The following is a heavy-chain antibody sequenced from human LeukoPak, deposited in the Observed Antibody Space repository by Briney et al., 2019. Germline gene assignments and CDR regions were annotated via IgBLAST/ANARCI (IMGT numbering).Heavy chain of an antibody. CDR1: AFTVSSNY. J-gene: IGHJ6*02. V-gene: IGHV3-66*01. CDR2: VYSVGST. CDR3: ARASSSYYYYGMDV. D-gene: IGHD6-6*01. Sequence: HSGGSLRLSCAASAFTVSSNYMSCARQAPGRGLEWVSFVYSVGSTYYADSVKGKFTISRDNSKNILYLQMNSLRAEDTAVYYCARASSSYYYYGMDVWGQGTTVTVSS.